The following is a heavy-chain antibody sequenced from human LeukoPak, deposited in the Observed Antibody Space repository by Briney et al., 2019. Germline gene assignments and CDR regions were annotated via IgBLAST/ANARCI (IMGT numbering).Heavy chain of an antibody. CDR3: ARPPGRGGNGDFDAFDI. CDR2: ISSSSSYI. Sequence: GGSLRLSCAASGFTFSSYTRNWVRQAPGKGLEWVSSISSSSSYIYYADSVKGRFTISRDNAKNSLYLQMNSLRAEDTAVYYCARPPGRGGNGDFDAFDIWGQGTMVTVSS. CDR1: GFTFSSYT. D-gene: IGHD4-17*01. V-gene: IGHV3-21*01. J-gene: IGHJ3*02.